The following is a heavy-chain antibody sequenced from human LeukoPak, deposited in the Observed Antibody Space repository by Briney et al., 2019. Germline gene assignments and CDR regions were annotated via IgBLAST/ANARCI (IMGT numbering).Heavy chain of an antibody. CDR3: AKLIVGARSLFDF. CDR2: ISGSGDST. V-gene: IGHV3-23*01. J-gene: IGHJ4*02. CDR1: GFTFSSHA. D-gene: IGHD1-26*01. Sequence: PGGSLRLSCAASGFTFSSHAMSWVRQAPGKGPEWVSTISGSGDSTKCADCVKGRYTISRDNSKNTLYLQMICLRADDTAMYYCAKLIVGARSLFDFRGEGILVSVSS.